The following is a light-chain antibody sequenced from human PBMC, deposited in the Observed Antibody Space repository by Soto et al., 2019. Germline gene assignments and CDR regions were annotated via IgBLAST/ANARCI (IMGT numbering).Light chain of an antibody. J-gene: IGKJ1*01. Sequence: EIVMTQSPATLSVSPGERATLSCRASQNVSSNIAWYQQKPGQAPRPRIYGASTRATSIPARFSSSGSGTEFTLTISSLQSEDFAADYCQQYNNWPQTFGQGTKGDIK. CDR2: GAS. CDR3: QQYNNWPQT. V-gene: IGKV3-15*01. CDR1: QNVSSN.